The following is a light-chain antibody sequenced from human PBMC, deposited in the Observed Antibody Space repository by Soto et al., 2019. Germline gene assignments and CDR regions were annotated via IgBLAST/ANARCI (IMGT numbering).Light chain of an antibody. V-gene: IGKV1-5*01. CDR3: QQYNSYSWT. CDR1: QRISSW. Sequence: DIQMTQSPSTLSASVGDRVTITCRASQRISSWLAWYQQKPGKAPKLLIYDASSLESGVPSRFSGSGSGTEFTLTISSLQPDDFASYYCQQYNSYSWTFGQGTKGEIK. CDR2: DAS. J-gene: IGKJ1*01.